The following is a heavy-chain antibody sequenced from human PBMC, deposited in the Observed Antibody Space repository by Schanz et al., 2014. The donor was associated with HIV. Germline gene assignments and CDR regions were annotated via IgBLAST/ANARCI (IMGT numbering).Heavy chain of an antibody. V-gene: IGHV3-23*01. CDR3: AKCPTMVRGTGMDV. CDR1: GFTFSNYA. D-gene: IGHD3-10*01. Sequence: EVELLESGGGLVQPGGSLRLSCVASGFTFSNYAMSWVRQAPGKGLEWVSVISGSSGYTYYNDSVKGRFTISRDNSKNTLYLQMNSLRAEDTAVYYCAKCPTMVRGTGMDVWGQGTTVTVSS. CDR2: ISGSSGYT. J-gene: IGHJ6*02.